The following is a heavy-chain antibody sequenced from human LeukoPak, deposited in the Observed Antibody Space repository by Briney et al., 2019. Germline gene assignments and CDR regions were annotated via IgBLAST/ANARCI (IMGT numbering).Heavy chain of an antibody. Sequence: GASVKVSCKASGGTFSSYAISWVRQAPGQGLEWMGRIIPILGIANYAQKFQGRVTITADKSTSTAYMELSSLRSEDTAVYYCASPWDYYDSSGYYVEAEYFQHWGQGTLVTVSS. CDR1: GGTFSSYA. CDR3: ASPWDYYDSSGYYVEAEYFQH. D-gene: IGHD3-22*01. CDR2: IIPILGIA. J-gene: IGHJ1*01. V-gene: IGHV1-69*04.